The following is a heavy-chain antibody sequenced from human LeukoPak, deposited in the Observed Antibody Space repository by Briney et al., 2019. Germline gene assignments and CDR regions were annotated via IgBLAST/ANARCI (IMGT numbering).Heavy chain of an antibody. J-gene: IGHJ4*02. V-gene: IGHV3-30*04. CDR1: GFTFSSYA. CDR3: ARGTTVLPIDY. CDR2: ISYDGSNK. D-gene: IGHD4-17*01. Sequence: GGSLRLSCAASGFTFSSYAMHWVRQAPGKGLEWVAVISYDGSNKYYADSVKGRFTISRDNSKNTLYLQMNSLRAEDTAVYYCARGTTVLPIDYWGQGTLVTVSS.